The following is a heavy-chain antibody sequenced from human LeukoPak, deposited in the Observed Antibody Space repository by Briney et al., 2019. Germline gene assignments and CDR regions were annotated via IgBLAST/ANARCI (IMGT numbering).Heavy chain of an antibody. J-gene: IGHJ5*02. CDR3: ARKDNYYGSGSYSSGWFDP. CDR2: INPNSGGT. D-gene: IGHD3-10*01. CDR1: GYTFTGYY. Sequence: ASVKVSCKASGYTFTGYYMHWVRQAPGQGLEWMGRINPNSGGTNYAQKFQGRVTITADESTSTAYMELSSLRSEDTAVYYCARKDNYYGSGSYSSGWFDPWGQGTLVTVSS. V-gene: IGHV1-2*06.